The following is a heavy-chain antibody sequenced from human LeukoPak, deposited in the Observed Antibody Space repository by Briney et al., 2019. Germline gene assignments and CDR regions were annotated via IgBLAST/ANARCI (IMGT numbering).Heavy chain of an antibody. J-gene: IGHJ4*02. D-gene: IGHD3-22*01. CDR2: ISGSGGST. CDR1: GFTFSSYA. V-gene: IGHV3-23*01. CDR3: AKGIVVVITTTHYFDY. Sequence: GGSLRLSCAASGFTFSSYAMSWVRQAPGKGLEWVSAISGSGGSTYYADSVKGRLTISRDNSKNTLYLQMNSLRAEDTAVYYCAKGIVVVITTTHYFDYWGQGTLVTVSS.